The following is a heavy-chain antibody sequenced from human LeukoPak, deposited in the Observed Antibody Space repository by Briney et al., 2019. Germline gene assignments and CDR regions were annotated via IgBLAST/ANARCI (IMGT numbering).Heavy chain of an antibody. CDR1: GYSISSGYY. CDR3: ARHPSDWYDVRNNWFDP. D-gene: IGHD1-1*01. CDR2: IYHSGKS. J-gene: IGHJ5*02. Sequence: SETLSLACGVSGYSISSGYYCVWIRQPPGKGLEWIGRIYHSGKSYYNPSLKSRVTMSVNTSRNQFSLKLSSVTAADTAVYYCARHPSDWYDVRNNWFDPWGQGILVTVSS. V-gene: IGHV4-38-2*01.